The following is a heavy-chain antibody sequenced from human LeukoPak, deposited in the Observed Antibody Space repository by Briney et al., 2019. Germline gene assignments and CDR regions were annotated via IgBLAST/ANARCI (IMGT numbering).Heavy chain of an antibody. CDR3: ARVDIRTAFFDY. CDR2: IYSSGST. V-gene: IGHV4-4*07. J-gene: IGHJ4*02. Sequence: SETLSLTCTVSGGSINSYYWSWIRQPAGKGLEWIGRIYSSGSTGYNPSLKSRVTMSLDTSKNQFSLNLSSVTAADTAVYYCARVDIRTAFFDYWGQGTLVTVST. D-gene: IGHD5-12*01. CDR1: GGSINSYY.